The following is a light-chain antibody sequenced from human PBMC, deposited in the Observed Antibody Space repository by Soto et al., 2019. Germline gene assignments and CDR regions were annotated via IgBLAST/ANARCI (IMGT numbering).Light chain of an antibody. J-gene: IGLJ2*01. CDR2: SNS. CDR3: QSYDYSLGGVV. Sequence: QSVLTQPPSVSGAPGQRVTISCTGSRSNIGAGYDVHWYQQLPGTAPQLLIYSNSNRPSGVPDRFSGSKSGTSPSLAITGLQAEDEADYYCQSYDYSLGGVVFGGGTKLTVL. CDR1: RSNIGAGYD. V-gene: IGLV1-40*01.